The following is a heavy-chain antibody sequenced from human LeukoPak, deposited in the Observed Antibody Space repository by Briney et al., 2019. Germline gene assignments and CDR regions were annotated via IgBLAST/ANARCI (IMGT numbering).Heavy chain of an antibody. Sequence: GGSLRLSCAASGFTFSSYGMHWVRQAPGKGLEWVAFIRYDGSNKYYADSVKGRFTISRDNSKNTLYLQMNSLRAEDTAVYYCVKVGAVVTTPRYFDYWGQGTLLTVSS. V-gene: IGHV3-30*02. D-gene: IGHD3-22*01. CDR3: VKVGAVVTTPRYFDY. J-gene: IGHJ4*02. CDR2: IRYDGSNK. CDR1: GFTFSSYG.